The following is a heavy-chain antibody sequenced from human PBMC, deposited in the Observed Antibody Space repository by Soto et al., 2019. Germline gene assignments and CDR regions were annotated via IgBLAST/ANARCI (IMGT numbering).Heavy chain of an antibody. D-gene: IGHD2-21*01. CDR2: IYWDDDK. Sequence: QITLKESGPTLVKPTQTLTLTCTFSGFSFSTYGVGVGWIRQPPEKALEWLAVIYWDDDKAYSPSLKSRLTITKDTSKNQVVLILTNVDPVDTATYCCAYVFWRGINHYFDYWGQGSLVTVSS. CDR3: AYVFWRGINHYFDY. V-gene: IGHV2-5*02. J-gene: IGHJ4*02. CDR1: GFSFSTYGVG.